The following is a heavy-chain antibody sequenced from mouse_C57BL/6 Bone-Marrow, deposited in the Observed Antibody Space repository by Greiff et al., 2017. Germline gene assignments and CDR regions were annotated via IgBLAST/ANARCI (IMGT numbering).Heavy chain of an antibody. CDR3: ARDDWYLDV. Sequence: EVKLVESGGDLVKPGGSLKLSCAASGFTFSSYGMSWVRQTPDKRLEWVATISTGGGCTYYPDSVKGRVTISRDNAKNTLYLQISSLKAEDSAMYYCARDDWYLDVWGTGTTVTVSS. J-gene: IGHJ1*03. CDR2: ISTGGGCT. CDR1: GFTFSSYG. V-gene: IGHV5-6*01.